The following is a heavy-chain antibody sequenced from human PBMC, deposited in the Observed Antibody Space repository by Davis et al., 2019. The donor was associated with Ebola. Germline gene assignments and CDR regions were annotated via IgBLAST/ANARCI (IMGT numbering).Heavy chain of an antibody. D-gene: IGHD6-13*01. CDR2: IYHSGRT. Sequence: MPGGSLRLSCAVSGGSISSSNWWSWVRQPPGKGLEWIGEIYHSGRTNYNPSLKSRVTISVDKSKNQFSLKLSSVTAADTAVYYCARPTTDAAAGTGWFDPWGQGTLVTVSS. V-gene: IGHV4-4*02. J-gene: IGHJ5*02. CDR1: GGSISSSNW. CDR3: ARPTTDAAAGTGWFDP.